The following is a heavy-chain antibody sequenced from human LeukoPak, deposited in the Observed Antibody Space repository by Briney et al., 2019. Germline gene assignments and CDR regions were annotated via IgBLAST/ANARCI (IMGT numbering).Heavy chain of an antibody. CDR3: AKDPRYSGSY. CDR1: GFTFDDYA. V-gene: IGHV3-23*01. Sequence: GRSLRLSCAASGFTFDDYAMSWVRQAPGKGLEWVSTISGSGGSTYYVESVKGRFTISRDNSKNTLYLQMNSLRAEDTAVYYCAKDPRYSGSYWGQGTLVTVSS. CDR2: ISGSGGST. J-gene: IGHJ4*02. D-gene: IGHD1-26*01.